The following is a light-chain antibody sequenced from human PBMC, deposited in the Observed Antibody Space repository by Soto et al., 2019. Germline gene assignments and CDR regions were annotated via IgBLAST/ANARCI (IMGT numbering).Light chain of an antibody. CDR1: QTISTC. V-gene: IGKV1-39*01. Sequence: DIQMTQFPSSLSASVGDRVTITCRASQTISTCLNWYQQKSGTAPKLLIYAASDLESGVPSRFSGSGSGTYFTLTIAGRQPEDFATYYCQQCLTTPRTFGQGTRVEI. CDR3: QQCLTTPRT. J-gene: IGKJ1*01. CDR2: AAS.